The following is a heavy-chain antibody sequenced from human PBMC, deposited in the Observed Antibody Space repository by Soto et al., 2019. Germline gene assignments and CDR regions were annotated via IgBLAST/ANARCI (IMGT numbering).Heavy chain of an antibody. CDR2: IYYSGST. J-gene: IGHJ3*02. V-gene: IGHV4-31*03. Sequence: QVQLQESGPGLVKPSQTLSLTCTVSGGSISSGGYYWSWIRQHPGKGLEWIGYIYYSGSTYYNPSIKSRVTISVDTSKNQFSLKLSSVTAADTAVYYCARYNNSGSHAFDIWGQGTMVTVSS. D-gene: IGHD3-22*01. CDR3: ARYNNSGSHAFDI. CDR1: GGSISSGGYY.